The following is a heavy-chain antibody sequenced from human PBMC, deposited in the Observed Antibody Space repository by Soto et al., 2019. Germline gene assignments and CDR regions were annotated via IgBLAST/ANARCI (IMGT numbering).Heavy chain of an antibody. J-gene: IGHJ4*01. D-gene: IGHD2-2*01. CDR3: ARAHAPTLPFDY. Sequence: SETLSLPCTVSCGSVNTAPYYWSWIRQPPGKGLEWIGYIYYSGSTNYNPSLRSRVSISLDTSKNQFSLNLSSVTAADTAVYFCARAHAPTLPFDYWGQGTLVTVSS. CDR1: CGSVNTAPYY. CDR2: IYYSGST. V-gene: IGHV4-61*01.